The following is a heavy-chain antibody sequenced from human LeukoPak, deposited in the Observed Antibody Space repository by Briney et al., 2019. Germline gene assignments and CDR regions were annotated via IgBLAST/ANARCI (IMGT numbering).Heavy chain of an antibody. Sequence: ASVRVSCKASGGTFSSYDISWVRQAPGQGLEWMGGIIPMLGTPNYAQKFQGRVTITADKSTSTAYMDLSSLRSEDTAVYYCASGTTDIVVVPATLRNYYFDYWGQGTLVTVSS. D-gene: IGHD2-2*01. J-gene: IGHJ4*02. CDR3: ASGTTDIVVVPATLRNYYFDY. CDR1: GGTFSSYD. CDR2: IIPMLGTP. V-gene: IGHV1-69*06.